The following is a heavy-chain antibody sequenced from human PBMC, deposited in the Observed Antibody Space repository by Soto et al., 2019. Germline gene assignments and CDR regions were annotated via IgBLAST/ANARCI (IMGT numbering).Heavy chain of an antibody. CDR1: GGSISSGGYY. CDR2: IYYIGST. Sequence: PSETLSLTCTVSGGSISSGGYYWSWIRQHPGKGLEWIGYIYYIGSTYYNPSLKSRVSISVDTSKNQFSLKLSSVTAADTAVYYCAMFYIVGGDMDAFAIWDRGKIVT. J-gene: IGHJ3*02. D-gene: IGHD3-16*01. V-gene: IGHV4-31*03. CDR3: AMFYIVGGDMDAFAI.